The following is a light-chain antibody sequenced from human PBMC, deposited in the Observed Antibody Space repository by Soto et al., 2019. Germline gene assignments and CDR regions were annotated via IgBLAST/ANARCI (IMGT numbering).Light chain of an antibody. J-gene: IGLJ1*01. CDR1: SSDVGGYNY. Sequence: QSVLAQPASVSGSPGQSITISCTGTSSDVGGYNYVSWSQQHPGKAPKLLISEVSNRPSGVSNRFSGSKSCNTASLTISGLQADDEADYYCSSYTASSTLLFGTGTKVTVL. CDR3: SSYTASSTLL. CDR2: EVS. V-gene: IGLV2-14*03.